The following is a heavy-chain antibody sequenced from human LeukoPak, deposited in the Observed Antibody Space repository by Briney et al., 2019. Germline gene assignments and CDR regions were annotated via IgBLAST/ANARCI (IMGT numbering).Heavy chain of an antibody. CDR2: IYSTGGT. J-gene: IGHJ4*02. CDR1: GGSISDSY. D-gene: IGHD1-1*01. V-gene: IGHV4-4*07. Sequence: SETLSLTCTVSGGSISDSYWVWIRQPAGKGLEWIGRIYSTGGTRYNPSLKSRVSMSVDTSKNQFSLKVNSATAADTAVYYCARENWNDPHARFDYWGQGILVTVSS. CDR3: ARENWNDPHARFDY.